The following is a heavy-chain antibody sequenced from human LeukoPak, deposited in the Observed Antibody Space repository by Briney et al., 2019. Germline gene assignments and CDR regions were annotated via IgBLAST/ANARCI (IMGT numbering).Heavy chain of an antibody. V-gene: IGHV5-51*01. J-gene: IGHJ4*02. Sequence: GESLKISCKGSGYSFTSYCIGWVRQMPGKGLEWMGIIYPGDSDTRYSPSFQGQVTISADKSISTAYLQWSSLKASDTAMYYCARSLRFCGGDCYYFDYWGQGTLVTVSS. CDR3: ARSLRFCGGDCYYFDY. D-gene: IGHD2-21*02. CDR1: GYSFTSYC. CDR2: IYPGDSDT.